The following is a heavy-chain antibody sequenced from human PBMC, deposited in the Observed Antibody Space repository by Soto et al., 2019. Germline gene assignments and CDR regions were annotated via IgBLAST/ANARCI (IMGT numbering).Heavy chain of an antibody. CDR2: ISSSGSFK. V-gene: IGHV3-21*01. D-gene: IGHD1-1*01. J-gene: IGHJ5*01. CDR1: GFSFSSDS. CDR3: ARDPPTGIPLDWVDS. Sequence: GGSLRFSCAASGFSFSSDSMGWVRQAPGKGLEWVSSISSSGSFKNYADSVKGRFTISRDNSKNSLYLQMNSLKDEDTAVYYCARDPPTGIPLDWVDSWGQGPLVTVSS.